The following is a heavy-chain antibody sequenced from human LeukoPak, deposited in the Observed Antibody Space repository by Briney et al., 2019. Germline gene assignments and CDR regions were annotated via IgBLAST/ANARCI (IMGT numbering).Heavy chain of an antibody. CDR1: GFTFTTYW. J-gene: IGHJ4*02. CDR2: INGIGGST. V-gene: IGHV3-23*01. CDR3: AKPAKTDYADY. D-gene: IGHD1-14*01. Sequence: GGSLRLSCAASGFTFTTYWMSWVRQAPGKGLEWVSSINGIGGSTYYADSVKGRFTISRDNSKNTLYLQMNSLRAEDTAVYYCAKPAKTDYADYWGQGTLVTVSS.